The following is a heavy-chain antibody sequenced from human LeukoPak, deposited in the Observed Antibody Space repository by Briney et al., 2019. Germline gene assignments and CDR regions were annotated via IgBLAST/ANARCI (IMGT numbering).Heavy chain of an antibody. CDR3: ARASYYYDTTGLGAVDV. CDR1: GFTFNDHA. V-gene: IGHV3-9*01. J-gene: IGHJ3*01. D-gene: IGHD3-22*01. Sequence: GGSLRLSCAASGFTFNDHAMYWVRQAPGMGLEWVSGINWNSDKIGYADSVKGRFTISRDDAKNSLFLQMNSLRAEDTALYYCARASYYYDTTGLGAVDVWGQGTMVTVSS. CDR2: INWNSDKI.